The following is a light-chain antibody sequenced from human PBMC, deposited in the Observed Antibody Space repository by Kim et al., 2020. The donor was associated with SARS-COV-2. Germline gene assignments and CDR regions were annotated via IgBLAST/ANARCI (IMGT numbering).Light chain of an antibody. J-gene: IGKJ4*01. CDR3: QQAYNFPLT. Sequence: ASVGDRVSITCRASQFINNWLAWYQQKPGRAPKLLINSASTLLDGVPSRFTGSGSGTQFTLTISRLEPEDFATYYCQQAYNFPLTFGGGTKVDIK. V-gene: IGKV1-12*01. CDR2: SAS. CDR1: QFINNW.